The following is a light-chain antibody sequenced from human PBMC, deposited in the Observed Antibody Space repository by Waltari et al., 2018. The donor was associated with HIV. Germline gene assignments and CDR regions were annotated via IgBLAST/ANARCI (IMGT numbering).Light chain of an antibody. CDR3: CSYAGSNTYL. J-gene: IGLJ1*01. Sequence: QSALTQPASVSGFPGQSITISCTGSSSDFGRYNYVSWYQQHPGKAPKLLIYDVSKRPSGVSNRFSGSKSGNTASLTISGLQAEDEADYYCCSYAGSNTYLFGTGTEVTVL. V-gene: IGLV2-23*02. CDR1: SSDFGRYNY. CDR2: DVS.